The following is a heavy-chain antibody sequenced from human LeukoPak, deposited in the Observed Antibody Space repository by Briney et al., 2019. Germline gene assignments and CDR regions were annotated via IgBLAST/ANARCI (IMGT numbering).Heavy chain of an antibody. CDR3: ARGDGSTYYYGSGSANAFDI. V-gene: IGHV1-2*04. J-gene: IGHJ3*02. D-gene: IGHD3-10*01. Sequence: GASVKVSCKASGYTFTGYYMHWVRQAPGQGFEWMGWINPNSGGTNYAQKFQGWVTMTKDTSISTAYMELSRLRSDDTAVYYCARGDGSTYYYGSGSANAFDIWGQGTMVTVSS. CDR1: GYTFTGYY. CDR2: INPNSGGT.